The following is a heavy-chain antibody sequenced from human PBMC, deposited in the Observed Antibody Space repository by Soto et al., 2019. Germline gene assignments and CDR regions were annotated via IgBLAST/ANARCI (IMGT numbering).Heavy chain of an antibody. V-gene: IGHV3-30-3*01. J-gene: IGHJ4*02. CDR1: GFTFSPYS. CDR3: AREDTGSLDY. CDR2: ISYDGSNK. Sequence: ALRLSCAASGFTFSPYSIHWVRQAPGKGLEWVAVISYDGSNKYYADSVKGRFTISRDNSKNTLYLQMNSLRTEDTAVYYCAREDTGSLDYWGLGALVTVS. D-gene: IGHD3-10*01.